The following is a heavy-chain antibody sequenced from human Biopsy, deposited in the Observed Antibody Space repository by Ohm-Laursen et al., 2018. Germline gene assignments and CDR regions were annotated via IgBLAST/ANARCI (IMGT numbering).Heavy chain of an antibody. D-gene: IGHD6-13*01. CDR3: VTAFEGGAAGPHGGY. J-gene: IGHJ4*02. CDR2: IKRKMDGGTR. Sequence: SLRLSCAASGFTFTHAWMTWVRQAPGKGLEWVGCIKRKMDGGTRDYAAPVEGRFSISRDDSQNTLYLHMSSLKTEDTAMYYCVTAFEGGAAGPHGGYWGQGTLVTVSS. CDR1: GFTFTHAW. V-gene: IGHV3-15*01.